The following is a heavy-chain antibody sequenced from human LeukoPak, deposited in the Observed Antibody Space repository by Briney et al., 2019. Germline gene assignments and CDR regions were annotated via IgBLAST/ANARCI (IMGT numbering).Heavy chain of an antibody. CDR3: AKDGFRSYYYDSSGYYPDY. V-gene: IGHV3-23*01. J-gene: IGHJ4*02. Sequence: PGGSLRLSCVASGFTFSSYAMSWVRQAPGKGLEWVSAISGSGGSTYYADSVKGRFTISRDNSKNTLYLQMNSLTAEDTAVYYCAKDGFRSYYYDSSGYYPDYWGQGTLVTVSS. CDR2: ISGSGGST. D-gene: IGHD3-22*01. CDR1: GFTFSSYA.